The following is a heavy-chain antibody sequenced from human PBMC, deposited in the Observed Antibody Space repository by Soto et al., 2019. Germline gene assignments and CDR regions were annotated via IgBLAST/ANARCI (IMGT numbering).Heavy chain of an antibody. CDR1: GFTFSSYA. D-gene: IGHD1-26*01. V-gene: IGHV3-23*01. J-gene: IGHJ4*02. CDR3: AKDLTRTYRADPDY. CDR2: ISGSGGST. Sequence: QPGGSLRLSCAASGFTFSSYAMSWVRQAPGKGLEWVSAISGSGGSTYYADSVKGRFTISRDNSKNTLYLQMNSLRAEDTAVYYCAKDLTRTYRADPDYWGQGTLVTVLL.